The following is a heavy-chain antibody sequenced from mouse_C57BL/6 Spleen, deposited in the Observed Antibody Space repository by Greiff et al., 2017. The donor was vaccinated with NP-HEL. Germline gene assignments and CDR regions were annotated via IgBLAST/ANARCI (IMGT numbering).Heavy chain of an antibody. CDR1: GYTFTSYW. D-gene: IGHD1-1*01. CDR3: ARHVTTVVAPFDY. Sequence: QVQLQQPGAELVKPGASVKLSCKASGYTFTSYWMHWVKQRPGQGLEWIGMIHPNSGSTNYNEKFKSKATLTVDKSSSTAYMQLSSLTSEDSAVYYCARHVTTVVAPFDYWGQGTTLTVSS. J-gene: IGHJ2*01. V-gene: IGHV1-64*01. CDR2: IHPNSGST.